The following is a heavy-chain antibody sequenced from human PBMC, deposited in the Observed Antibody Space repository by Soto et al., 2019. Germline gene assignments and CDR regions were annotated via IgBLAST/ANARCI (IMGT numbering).Heavy chain of an antibody. J-gene: IGHJ6*02. V-gene: IGHV1-69*13. D-gene: IGHD2-2*01. CDR2: IIPILNSP. CDR3: AREAPYCTSATCPKFYDMDV. CDR1: GGTFGSYA. Sequence: SVKVSCKASGGTFGSYAITWVRRAPGQGLEWLGGIIPILNSPAYAQKFKARVVITADEITNTAYMELNSLRFDDTAVYYYAREAPYCTSATCPKFYDMDVWGQGTTVTVSS.